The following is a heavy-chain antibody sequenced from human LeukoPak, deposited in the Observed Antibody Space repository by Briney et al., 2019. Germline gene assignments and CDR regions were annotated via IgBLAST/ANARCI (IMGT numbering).Heavy chain of an antibody. D-gene: IGHD3-10*01. CDR1: GGSFSGYY. J-gene: IGHJ4*02. CDR3: ARGLAGSSSGTLSVFDY. V-gene: IGHV4-34*01. Sequence: SETLSLTCAVYGGSFSGYYWSWIRQPPGKGLEWIGEINHSGSTNYNPSLKSRVTISVDTSKNQFSLKLSSVTAADTAVYYCARGLAGSSSGTLSVFDYWGQGTLVTVSS. CDR2: INHSGST.